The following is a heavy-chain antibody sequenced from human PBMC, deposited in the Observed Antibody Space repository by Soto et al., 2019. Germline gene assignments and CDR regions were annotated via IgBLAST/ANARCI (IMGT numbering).Heavy chain of an antibody. J-gene: IGHJ4*02. CDR3: ARYNWNDGVLDY. Sequence: EVQLVESGGGLVQPGGSLRLSCAASGFTFSSYWMHWVRQAPGKGLVCVSRINRDGSSTSYAESVKGRFTISRDNDKNTLYLQMNSLRAEDTAVYYCARYNWNDGVLDYWGQGTLVTVSS. V-gene: IGHV3-74*01. CDR1: GFTFSSYW. CDR2: INRDGSST. D-gene: IGHD1-1*01.